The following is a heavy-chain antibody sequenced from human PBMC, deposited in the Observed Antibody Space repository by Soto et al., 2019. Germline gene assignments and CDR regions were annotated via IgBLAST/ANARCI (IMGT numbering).Heavy chain of an antibody. V-gene: IGHV3-30*03. CDR2: ISYDGSNK. CDR1: EFTFNRYG. J-gene: IGHJ6*02. D-gene: IGHD5-18*01. CDR3: ARGRDTAMALYYDYYGMDV. Sequence: GGSLRLSCAASEFTFNRYGMHWVRQPPGKGLDWVAVISYDGSNKYYADSVKGRFAISRDNSKNTLYLQMNSLRAEDTAVYYCARGRDTAMALYYDYYGMDVWGQGTTVTVSS.